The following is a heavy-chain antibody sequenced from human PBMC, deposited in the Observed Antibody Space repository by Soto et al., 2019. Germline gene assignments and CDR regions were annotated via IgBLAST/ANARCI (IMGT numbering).Heavy chain of an antibody. J-gene: IGHJ3*02. V-gene: IGHV4-39*01. CDR2: IYYSGST. CDR1: GGSISSSSYY. D-gene: IGHD2-21*02. Sequence: SETLSLTCTVSGGSISSSSYYWGWIRQPPGKGLEWIGSIYYSGSTYYNPSLKSRVTISVDTSKNQFSLKLSSVTAADTAVYFCLRHVAREYCGGDCYDDAFDIWGQGTMVTVSS. CDR3: LRHVAREYCGGDCYDDAFDI.